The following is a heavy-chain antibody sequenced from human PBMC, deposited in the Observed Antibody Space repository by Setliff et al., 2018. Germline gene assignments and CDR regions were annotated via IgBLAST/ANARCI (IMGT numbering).Heavy chain of an antibody. CDR2: VDPGDGET. CDR3: ATDPFYYDSSGVDDY. D-gene: IGHD3-22*01. V-gene: IGHV1-69-2*01. Sequence: ASVKVSCKASGYTFTDYYMHWVQQAPGKGLEWMGRVDPGDGETIYAEKFQGRVTITADTSTDTAYMELSSLRSEDTAVYYCATDPFYYDSSGVDDYWGQGTLVTVSS. J-gene: IGHJ4*02. CDR1: GYTFTDYY.